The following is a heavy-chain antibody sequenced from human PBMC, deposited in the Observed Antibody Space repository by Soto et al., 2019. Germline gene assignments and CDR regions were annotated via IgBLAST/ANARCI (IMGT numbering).Heavy chain of an antibody. CDR3: AKDDEGGSYCDLGY. CDR1: GLSVSNYW. CDR2: INSDDTSS. J-gene: IGHJ4*02. D-gene: IGHD3-10*01. Sequence: GGSLRLSCAASGLSVSNYWMHWVRQTPGKGLVWVSRINSDDTSSSYAASVKGRFTISRDNAKNTLYLQMNSLRTEDTAVYYCAKDDEGGSYCDLGYWGQGTLVTVSS. V-gene: IGHV3-74*01.